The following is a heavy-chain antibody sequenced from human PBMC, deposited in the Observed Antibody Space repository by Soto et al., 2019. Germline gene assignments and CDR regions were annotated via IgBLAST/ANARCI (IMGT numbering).Heavy chain of an antibody. CDR1: RVAFSKFI. CDR2: IIPIFGTA. V-gene: IGHV1-69*13. D-gene: IGHD6-19*01. J-gene: IGHJ6*02. Sequence: SVKVSCKASRVAFSKFIVTCVRQAPGLGLEWVGGIIPIFGTANYAQKFQGRVTITADESTSTSYMEVNNLRSEDTAVYYCAKVRYSSPMGYYYGMDVWGQGTTVTSP. CDR3: AKVRYSSPMGYYYGMDV.